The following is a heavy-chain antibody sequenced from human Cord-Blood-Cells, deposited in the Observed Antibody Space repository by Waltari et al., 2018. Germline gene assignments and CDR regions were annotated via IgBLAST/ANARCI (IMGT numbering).Heavy chain of an antibody. CDR2: INPNSGGT. CDR3: ARSARDSGFDY. CDR1: GYPFTGSY. V-gene: IGHV1-2*04. D-gene: IGHD6-25*01. Sequence: VQLVQPGAAVKKPGASVKVSCKAPGYPFTGSYIHWVRQAPGQGLEWMGWINPNSGGTNYAQKFQGWVTMTRDTSISTAYMELSRLRSDDTAVYYWARSARDSGFDYWGQGTLVTVSS. J-gene: IGHJ4*02.